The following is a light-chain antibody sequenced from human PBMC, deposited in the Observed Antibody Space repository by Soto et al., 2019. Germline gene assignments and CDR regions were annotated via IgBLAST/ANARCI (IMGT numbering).Light chain of an antibody. CDR1: QSISSY. Sequence: DIPMTQSPSSLSASVGDRVTITCRASQSISSYLNWYQQKPGKAPKLLIYAASSLQSGVPSRVSGSRSGTDFTLTISSLQPEDFATYYCQKSYSTPITFGQGTRLEIK. CDR3: QKSYSTPIT. CDR2: AAS. V-gene: IGKV1-39*01. J-gene: IGKJ5*01.